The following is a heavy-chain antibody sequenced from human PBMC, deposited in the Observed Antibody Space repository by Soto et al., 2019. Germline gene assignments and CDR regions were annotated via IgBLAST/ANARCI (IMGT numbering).Heavy chain of an antibody. CDR1: GFTFSSYG. Sequence: GGSLRLSCAASGFTFSSYGMHWVRQAPGKGLEWVAVISYDGSNKYYADSVKGRFTISRDNSKNTLYLQMNSLRAEDTAVYYCAKDGTYYDFWSGFKQRTDYYYMDVWGKGTTVTVSS. CDR3: AKDGTYYDFWSGFKQRTDYYYMDV. D-gene: IGHD3-3*01. V-gene: IGHV3-30*18. CDR2: ISYDGSNK. J-gene: IGHJ6*03.